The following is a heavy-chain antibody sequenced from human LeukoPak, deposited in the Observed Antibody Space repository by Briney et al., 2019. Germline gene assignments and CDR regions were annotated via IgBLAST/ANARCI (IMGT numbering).Heavy chain of an antibody. CDR3: ARDRGPYYFDY. Sequence: GRSLRLSCAASGFTFSSYGMHWVRQAPGKGLEWVAVIWYDGSNKYYADSVKGRFTISRDNSKNTLYLQMNSLRAEDTAVCCCARDRGPYYFDYWGQGTLVTVSS. CDR2: IWYDGSNK. J-gene: IGHJ4*02. CDR1: GFTFSSYG. V-gene: IGHV3-33*01.